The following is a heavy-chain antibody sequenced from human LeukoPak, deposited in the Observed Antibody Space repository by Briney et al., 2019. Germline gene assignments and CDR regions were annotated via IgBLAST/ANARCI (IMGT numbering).Heavy chain of an antibody. D-gene: IGHD4-23*01. J-gene: IGHJ4*02. V-gene: IGHV1-2*02. CDR1: GYTFTGYY. Sequence: ASVKVSCKASGYTFTGYYMHWVRQAPGHGLEWMGWINPNSGGTNYAQKFQGRVTMTRDTSISTAYMELSRLRSDDTAVYYCARDGGNSPGSDYWGQGTLVTVSS. CDR3: ARDGGNSPGSDY. CDR2: INPNSGGT.